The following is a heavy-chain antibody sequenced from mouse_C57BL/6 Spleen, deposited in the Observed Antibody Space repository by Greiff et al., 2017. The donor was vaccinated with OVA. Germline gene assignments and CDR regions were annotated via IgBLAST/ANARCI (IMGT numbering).Heavy chain of an antibody. CDR1: GFTFSDYG. CDR2: ISSGRSTI. Sequence: EVQLVESGGGLVKPGGSLKLSCAASGFTFSDYGMHWVRQAPEKGLEWVAYISSGRSTIYYADTVKGRFTISRDNAKNTLFLQRTSVRSEDTAMYYCARPNWNYFDYWGQGTTRTVSS. CDR3: ARPNWNYFDY. J-gene: IGHJ2*01. V-gene: IGHV5-17*01. D-gene: IGHD4-1*02.